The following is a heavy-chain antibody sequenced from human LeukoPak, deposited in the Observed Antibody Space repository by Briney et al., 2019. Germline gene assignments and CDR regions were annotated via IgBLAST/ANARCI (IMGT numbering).Heavy chain of an antibody. CDR2: IYYSGST. V-gene: IGHV4-39*01. Sequence: PSETLSLTCTVSGGSISSSSYYWGWIRQPPGKGLEWIGSIYYSGSTYYNPSLKSRVTISVDTSKNQFSLKLSSVTAADTAVYYCARRKAGTSNSDYWGQGTLVIVSS. J-gene: IGHJ4*02. CDR3: ARRKAGTSNSDY. D-gene: IGHD4-23*01. CDR1: GGSISSSSYY.